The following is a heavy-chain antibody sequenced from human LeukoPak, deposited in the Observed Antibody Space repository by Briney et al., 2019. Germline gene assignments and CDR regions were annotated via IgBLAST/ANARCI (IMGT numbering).Heavy chain of an antibody. J-gene: IGHJ4*02. CDR2: SSAYNGNT. CDR1: GYCFINFG. Sequence: ASVKVSCKASGYCFINFGISWVRQAPGQGLEWMGWSSAYNGNTNYVQKFQGRVTMTTDTSTSTAYMELRSLRSDDTAVFYCVRDLGVDTSMIFFDFWGQGTLVTVSS. D-gene: IGHD5-18*01. V-gene: IGHV1-18*01. CDR3: VRDLGVDTSMIFFDF.